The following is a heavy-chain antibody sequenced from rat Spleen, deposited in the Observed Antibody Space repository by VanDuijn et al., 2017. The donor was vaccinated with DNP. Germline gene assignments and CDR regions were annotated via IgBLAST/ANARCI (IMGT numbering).Heavy chain of an antibody. CDR3: ARFLFNYGSYRD. J-gene: IGHJ2*01. CDR2: IKPKSNNYAT. V-gene: IGHV6-6*01. D-gene: IGHD1-3*01. Sequence: EVQVLESGGGLVQPGNSLKLSCATSGFTFSTAWMYWYRQFAEKRLEWVARIKPKSNNYATDYTDSVKGRFTISRDDAKNTLYLQMNSLRSEDTATYYCARFLFNYGSYRDWGQGVMVTVSS. CDR1: GFTFSTAW.